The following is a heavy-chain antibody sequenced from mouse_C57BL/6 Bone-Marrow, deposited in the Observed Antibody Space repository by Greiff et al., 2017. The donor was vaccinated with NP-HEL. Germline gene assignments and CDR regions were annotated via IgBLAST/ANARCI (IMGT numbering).Heavy chain of an antibody. V-gene: IGHV5-9*01. CDR2: ISGGGGNT. J-gene: IGHJ1*03. CDR1: GFTFSSYT. CDR3: ASITTVSRYFDV. D-gene: IGHD1-1*01. Sequence: EVHLVESGGGLVKPGGSLKLSCAASGFTFSSYTMSWVRQTPEKRLEWVATISGGGGNTYYPDSVKGRFTISRDNAENTLYLQMSSLRSEDTALYYCASITTVSRYFDVWGTGTTVTVSS.